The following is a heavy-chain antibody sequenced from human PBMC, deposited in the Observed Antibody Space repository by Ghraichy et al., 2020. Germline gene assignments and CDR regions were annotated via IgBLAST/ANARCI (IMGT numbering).Heavy chain of an antibody. CDR3: ASDRGRWLVPFDH. D-gene: IGHD6-19*01. CDR1: GGSVSSGRYY. V-gene: IGHV4-61*01. Sequence: SEPLSLTCTVSGGSVSSGRYYWSWIRQPPGKGLEWIGYIFYSGSTNYNPSLKSRVTISVDTSKNQFSLMLSSVTAADTAVYYCASDRGRWLVPFDHWGKGTLVTVSS. J-gene: IGHJ4*02. CDR2: IFYSGST.